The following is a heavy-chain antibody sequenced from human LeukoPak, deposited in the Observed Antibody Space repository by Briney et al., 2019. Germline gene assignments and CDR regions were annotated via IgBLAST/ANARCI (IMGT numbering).Heavy chain of an antibody. CDR3: ARGTPWYYGMDV. CDR2: IIPIFGTA. Sequence: GASGKVSCKASGGTFSSYAISWVRQAPGQGLEWMGGIIPIFGTANYAQKFQGRVTITADESTSTAYMELSSLRSEDTAVYYCARGTPWYYGMDVWGKGTTVTVSS. V-gene: IGHV1-69*13. J-gene: IGHJ6*04. CDR1: GGTFSSYA.